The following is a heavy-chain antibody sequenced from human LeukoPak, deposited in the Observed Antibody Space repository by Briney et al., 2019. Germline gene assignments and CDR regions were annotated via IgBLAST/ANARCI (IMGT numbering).Heavy chain of an antibody. CDR1: GYTFTSYD. Sequence: ASVKVSCKASGYTFTSYDINWVRQATGQGLEWMGWMNPNSGNTGYAQKFQGRVTMTRNTSISTAYMELSSLRSEDTAVYYCARGASPGSYFRYYYYGMDVWGQGTTVTVSS. CDR2: MNPNSGNT. CDR3: ARGASPGSYFRYYYYGMDV. V-gene: IGHV1-8*01. D-gene: IGHD1-26*01. J-gene: IGHJ6*02.